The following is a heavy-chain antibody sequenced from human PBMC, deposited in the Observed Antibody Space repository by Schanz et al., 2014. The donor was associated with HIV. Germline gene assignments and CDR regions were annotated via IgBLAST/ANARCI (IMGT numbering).Heavy chain of an antibody. CDR3: ARDVSRWTTLSD. J-gene: IGHJ4*02. CDR1: GFNFNNYA. CDR2: ISSSSSTI. Sequence: EVQLVESGGGLVKPGGSLRLSCAASGFNFNNYAMTWVRQAPGKGLEWLSFISSSSSTIYYTDSVKGRFTISRDNAKNSLYLQMNSLRDEDTAVYYCARDVSRWTTLSDWGQGTLVTVSS. V-gene: IGHV3-48*02. D-gene: IGHD1-1*01.